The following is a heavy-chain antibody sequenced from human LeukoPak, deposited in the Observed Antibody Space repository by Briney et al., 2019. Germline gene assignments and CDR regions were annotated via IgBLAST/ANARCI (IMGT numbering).Heavy chain of an antibody. CDR1: GDSISSSSYY. Sequence: SETLSLTCTVTGDSISSSSYYWGWIRQTPGRGLEWIGSIYYSGRTNYNPSLKSRVTISVDTSKNQFSLRLTSVTAADTAIYYCAMEIRGGNYGNYGHWFDPWGQGTLVTVSS. CDR2: IYYSGRT. D-gene: IGHD4-17*01. V-gene: IGHV4-61*05. CDR3: AMEIRGGNYGNYGHWFDP. J-gene: IGHJ5*02.